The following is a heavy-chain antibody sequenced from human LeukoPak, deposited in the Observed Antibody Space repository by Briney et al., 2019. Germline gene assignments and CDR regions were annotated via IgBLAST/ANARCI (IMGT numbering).Heavy chain of an antibody. Sequence: SETLSLTCTVSGYSISSGYYWGWIRQPPGKGLEWIGSIYHSGSTYYNPSLKSRVTISVDTSKNQFSLKLSSVTAADTAVYYCARDQYSSSGWFDPWGQGTLVTVSS. J-gene: IGHJ5*02. CDR3: ARDQYSSSGWFDP. D-gene: IGHD6-6*01. V-gene: IGHV4-38-2*02. CDR1: GYSISSGYY. CDR2: IYHSGST.